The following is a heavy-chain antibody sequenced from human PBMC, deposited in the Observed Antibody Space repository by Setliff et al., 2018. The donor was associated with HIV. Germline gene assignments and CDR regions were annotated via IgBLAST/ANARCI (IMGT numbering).Heavy chain of an antibody. V-gene: IGHV4-34*01. CDR3: ARIDGEAADTNY. J-gene: IGHJ4*02. D-gene: IGHD6-13*01. CDR2: VNRDGGA. CDR1: GGSLTGYF. Sequence: SETLSLTCAVYGGSLTGYFWTWIRQSPGKGLEWVGQVNRDGGAHYNPSLRSRVTISVDTSKNQFSLKLTSMTAADTAVYYCARIDGEAADTNYWGQGTLVTVSS.